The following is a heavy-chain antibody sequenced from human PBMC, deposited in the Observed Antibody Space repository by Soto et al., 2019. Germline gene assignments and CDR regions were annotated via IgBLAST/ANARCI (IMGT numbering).Heavy chain of an antibody. CDR3: ATDLLGDGDYVVLGY. CDR1: GYTLTELS. CDR2: FDPEDGET. J-gene: IGHJ4*02. V-gene: IGHV1-24*01. D-gene: IGHD4-17*01. Sequence: ASVKVSCKVSGYTLTELSMHWVRQAPGKGLEWMGGFDPEDGETIYAQKFQGRVTMTEDTSTDTAYMELSSLRSEDTAVYYCATDLLGDGDYVVLGYWGQGTLVTVSS.